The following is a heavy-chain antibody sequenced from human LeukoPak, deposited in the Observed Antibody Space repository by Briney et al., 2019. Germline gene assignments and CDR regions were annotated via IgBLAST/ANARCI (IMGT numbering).Heavy chain of an antibody. CDR1: GFTFSSYA. Sequence: GGSLRLSCAASGFTFSSYAMSWVRQAPGKGLEWVSVIYSGGSTYYADSVRGRFTISRDNSKNTLYLQMNSLRAEDTAVYYCAKARRVYDFWSGYQYWGQGTLVTVSS. D-gene: IGHD3-3*01. V-gene: IGHV3-23*03. CDR2: IYSGGST. CDR3: AKARRVYDFWSGYQY. J-gene: IGHJ4*02.